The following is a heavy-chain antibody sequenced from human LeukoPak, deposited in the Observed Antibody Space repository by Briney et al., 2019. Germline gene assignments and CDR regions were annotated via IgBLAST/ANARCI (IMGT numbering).Heavy chain of an antibody. J-gene: IGHJ5*02. D-gene: IGHD5-18*01. CDR2: IYYSGST. CDR3: ARIGGYSYGFWDWFDP. CDR1: GGSISSSSYY. Sequence: PSETLSLTCTVSGGSISSSSYYWGWIRQPPGKGLEWIGSIYYSGSTYYNPSLKSRVTISVDTSKNQFSLKLSSVTAADTAVYYCARIGGYSYGFWDWFDPWGQGTLVTVSS. V-gene: IGHV4-39*01.